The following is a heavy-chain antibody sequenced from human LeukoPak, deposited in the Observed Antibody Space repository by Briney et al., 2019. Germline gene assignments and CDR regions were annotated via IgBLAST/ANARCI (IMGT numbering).Heavy chain of an antibody. CDR1: GFTFSQYW. J-gene: IGHJ4*02. Sequence: PGGSLRLSCAASGFTFSQYWMGWVRQATGNGLDWVANIKEDGSEKYYVDSVKGRFTISRDNTKNSLYVEMHSLRAEDTAVYFCPRDRDNRANDYWGQGTLVTVSS. CDR3: PRDRDNRANDY. V-gene: IGHV3-7*01. CDR2: IKEDGSEK. D-gene: IGHD5-24*01.